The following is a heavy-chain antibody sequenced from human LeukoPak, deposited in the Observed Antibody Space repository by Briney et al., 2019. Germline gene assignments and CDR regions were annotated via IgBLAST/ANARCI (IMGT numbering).Heavy chain of an antibody. CDR1: GFFFNLYG. V-gene: IGHV3-23*01. CDR3: ASSRGLRVGDTAIGDY. D-gene: IGHD1-26*01. Sequence: PGGSLRLSCAASGFFFNLYGMSWVRQAPGKGLEWVSGISGSGSGTYYADSVKGRFTISRDNSKNTLYLEMNTLRAEDTALYYCASSRGLRVGDTAIGDYWGRGTLVTVSS. CDR2: ISGSGSGT. J-gene: IGHJ4*02.